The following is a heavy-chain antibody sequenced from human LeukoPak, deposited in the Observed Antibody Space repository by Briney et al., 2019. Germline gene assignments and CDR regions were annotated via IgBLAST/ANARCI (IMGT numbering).Heavy chain of an antibody. CDR3: ARVTAVAAPWVY. CDR2: ISSSGSTI. V-gene: IGHV3-48*04. CDR1: GFTFISYG. J-gene: IGHJ4*02. D-gene: IGHD6-19*01. Sequence: GGSLRLSCATSGFTFISYGFNWARQAPGKGLEWISYISSSGSTIQYADSVEGRFTISRDNAKNSLFLQMNGLRAEDTAVYYCARVTAVAAPWVYWGQGTLVTVSS.